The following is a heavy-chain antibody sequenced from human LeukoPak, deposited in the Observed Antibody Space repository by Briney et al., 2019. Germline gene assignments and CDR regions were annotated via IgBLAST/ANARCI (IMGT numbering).Heavy chain of an antibody. J-gene: IGHJ4*02. Sequence: GGSLRLSCAASGLTVSSNYMSWVRQAPGKGLESVSVIYSGGSTYYADSVKGRFTISRDNSKNTLYLQMNSLRAEDTAVYYCARGGSGWHVGSFDYWGQGTLVTVSS. CDR2: IYSGGST. CDR3: ARGGSGWHVGSFDY. V-gene: IGHV3-53*01. CDR1: GLTVSSNY. D-gene: IGHD6-19*01.